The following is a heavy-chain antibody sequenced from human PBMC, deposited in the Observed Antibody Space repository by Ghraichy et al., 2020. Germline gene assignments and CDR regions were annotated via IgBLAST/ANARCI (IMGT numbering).Heavy chain of an antibody. D-gene: IGHD4-11*01. CDR1: GFTFSSYG. CDR2: IWYDGSNK. Sequence: GESLNISCAASGFTFSSYGMHWVRQAPGKGLEWVAVIWYDGSNKYYADSVKGRFTISRDNSKNTLYLQMNSLRAEDTAVYYCVRHEMTTVSYGMDVWGQGTTVTVSS. J-gene: IGHJ6*02. V-gene: IGHV3-33*01. CDR3: VRHEMTTVSYGMDV.